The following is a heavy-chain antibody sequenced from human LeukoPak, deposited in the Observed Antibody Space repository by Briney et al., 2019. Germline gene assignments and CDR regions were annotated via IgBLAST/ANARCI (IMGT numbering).Heavy chain of an antibody. CDR3: ASVYDILTGVPGWFDP. CDR2: IIPILGIA. CDR1: GGTFSSYA. J-gene: IGHJ5*02. Sequence: ASVKVSCKASGGTFSSYAISWVRQAPGQGLEWMGRIIPILGIANYAQKLQGRVTMTTDTSTSTAYMELRSLRSDDTAVYYCASVYDILTGVPGWFDPWGQGTLVTVSS. V-gene: IGHV1-69*04. D-gene: IGHD3-9*01.